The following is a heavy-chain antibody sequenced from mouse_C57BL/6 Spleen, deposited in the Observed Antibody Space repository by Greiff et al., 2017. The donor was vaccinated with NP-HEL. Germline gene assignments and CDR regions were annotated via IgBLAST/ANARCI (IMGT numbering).Heavy chain of an antibody. Sequence: VQLQQSGPVLVKPGASVKMSCKASGYTFTDYYMNWVKQSHGKSLEWIGVINPYNGGTSYNQKFKGKATLTVDKSSSTAYMELNSLTSEDSAVYYCAREVIYYGYDGIDYWGQGTTLTVSS. CDR2: INPYNGGT. D-gene: IGHD2-2*01. CDR1: GYTFTDYY. CDR3: AREVIYYGYDGIDY. J-gene: IGHJ2*01. V-gene: IGHV1-19*01.